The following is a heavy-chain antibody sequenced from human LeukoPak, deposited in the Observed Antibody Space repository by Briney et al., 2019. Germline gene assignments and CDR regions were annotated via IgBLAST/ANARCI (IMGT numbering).Heavy chain of an antibody. D-gene: IGHD3-3*01. J-gene: IGHJ4*02. CDR2: ISSSGSTI. CDR3: ARWGITIFGVEDY. V-gene: IGHV3-48*03. Sequence: PGGSLRLSCAASGFTFSSYEMNWVRQAPGKGLEWVSYISSSGSTIYYADSVEGRFTISRDNAKNSLYLQMNSLRAEDTAVYYCARWGITIFGVEDYWGRGTLVTVSS. CDR1: GFTFSSYE.